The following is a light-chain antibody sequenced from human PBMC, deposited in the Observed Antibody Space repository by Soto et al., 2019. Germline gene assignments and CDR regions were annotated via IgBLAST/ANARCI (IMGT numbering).Light chain of an antibody. CDR1: QSVSSSY. CDR2: GAS. CDR3: QQYGSSPPWT. J-gene: IGKJ1*01. V-gene: IGKV3-20*01. Sequence: EIVLTQSPGTLSFSPGERATLSCRASQSVSSSYLAWYQQKPGQAPRLLIYGASSRATGIPDRFSGSGSGTDFTLTISRLEPEDFAVYYCQQYGSSPPWTFGQGTNVEIK.